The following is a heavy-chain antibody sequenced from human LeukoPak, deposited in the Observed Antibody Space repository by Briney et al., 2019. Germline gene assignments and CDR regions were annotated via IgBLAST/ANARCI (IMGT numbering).Heavy chain of an antibody. CDR1: GFTFSSYA. V-gene: IGHV3-30*04. Sequence: GGSLRLSCAASGFTFSSYAMSWVRQAPGKGLEWVAVISYDGSNKYYADSVKGRFTISRDNSKNTLYLQMNSLRAEDTAVYYCASQRLAAGAFDIWGQGTMVTVSS. J-gene: IGHJ3*02. CDR3: ASQRLAAGAFDI. D-gene: IGHD6-25*01. CDR2: ISYDGSNK.